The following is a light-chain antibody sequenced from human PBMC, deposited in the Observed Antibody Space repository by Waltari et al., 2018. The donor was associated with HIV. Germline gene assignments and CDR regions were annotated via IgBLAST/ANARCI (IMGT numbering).Light chain of an antibody. Sequence: DIVLTQSPATLSLSPAEVATLSCRASQNGSGYLGWYQQNPGKAPRLLIYNASNRATGIPARFIGSGSGTDSTLTISSREPEHFALSCCQQRSDWPPLTFGGGTKVEIK. CDR3: QQRSDWPPLT. J-gene: IGKJ4*02. CDR1: QNGSGY. CDR2: NAS. V-gene: IGKV3-11*01.